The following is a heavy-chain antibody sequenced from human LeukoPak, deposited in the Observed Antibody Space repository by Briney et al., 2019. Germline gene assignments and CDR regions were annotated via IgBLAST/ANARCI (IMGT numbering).Heavy chain of an antibody. V-gene: IGHV4-39*01. CDR3: ARTSYQLLLDY. Sequence: PSETLSLTCTVSGGSISSSSYYWGWIRQPPGKGLEWIGSIYYSGSTYYNPSLKSRVTISVDTSKNQFSLKLSSVTAADTAVYYCARTSYQLLLDYWGQGTLVTVSS. CDR2: IYYSGST. CDR1: GGSISSSSYY. J-gene: IGHJ4*02. D-gene: IGHD2-2*01.